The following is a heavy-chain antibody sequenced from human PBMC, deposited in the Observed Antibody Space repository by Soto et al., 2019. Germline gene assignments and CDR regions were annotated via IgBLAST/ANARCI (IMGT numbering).Heavy chain of an antibody. D-gene: IGHD2-2*01. V-gene: IGHV3-23*01. Sequence: GGSLRLSCAASGFSFSSYAMSWVRQAPPQGLEWVSAISGSGGSTYYADSVKGRFTISRDDSKNTLYLQMNSLRAEDTAVYYCAKIGYCSSTSCPDYWGQGTLVTVSS. CDR1: GFSFSSYA. J-gene: IGHJ4*02. CDR3: AKIGYCSSTSCPDY. CDR2: ISGSGGST.